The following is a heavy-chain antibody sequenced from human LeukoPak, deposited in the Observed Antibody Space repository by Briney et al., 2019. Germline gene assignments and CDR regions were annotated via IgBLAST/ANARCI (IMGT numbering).Heavy chain of an antibody. CDR3: AKDYTGPFSPFPPYFDN. J-gene: IGHJ4*02. D-gene: IGHD2-2*02. Sequence: GRSLRLSCAASGFTFDDYAMNWVRQAPGKGLEWVSAITGSGGRTYYADSVKGRFTISRDNSKNTLYLQMNSLRAEDTAIYYCAKDYTGPFSPFPPYFDNWGQGTLVTVSS. CDR2: ITGSGGRT. CDR1: GFTFDDYA. V-gene: IGHV3-23*01.